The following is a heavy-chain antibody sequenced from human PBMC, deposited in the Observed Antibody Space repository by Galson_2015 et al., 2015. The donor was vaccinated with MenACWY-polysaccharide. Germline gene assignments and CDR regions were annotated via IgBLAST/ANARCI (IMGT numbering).Heavy chain of an antibody. CDR3: TRERGTYYYDSSGYYEDY. V-gene: IGHV3-49*04. Sequence: SLRLSCAASGFTFGDYVMSWVRQAPGKGLEWVGFIRSKACGGTTEYAASVKGRFTISRDDSKSIAYLQMNSLKTEDTAVYYCTRERGTYYYDSSGYYEDYWGQGTLVTVSS. CDR2: IRSKACGGTT. CDR1: GFTFGDYV. D-gene: IGHD3-22*01. J-gene: IGHJ4*02.